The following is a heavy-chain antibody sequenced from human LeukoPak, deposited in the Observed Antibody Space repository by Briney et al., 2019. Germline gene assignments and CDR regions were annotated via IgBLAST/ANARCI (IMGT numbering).Heavy chain of an antibody. CDR1: GFTFSNYG. J-gene: IGHJ4*02. D-gene: IGHD1-26*01. CDR3: AKNSGSTAL. Sequence: PGGSLRLSCAASGFTFSNYGMNWVRHDPGKGLEWVSVISYDGSNKYYADSVKGRFTISRDNSKNTLYLQMNSLRAEDTAMYYCAKNSGSTALWGQGTLVTVSS. CDR2: ISYDGSNK. V-gene: IGHV3-30*18.